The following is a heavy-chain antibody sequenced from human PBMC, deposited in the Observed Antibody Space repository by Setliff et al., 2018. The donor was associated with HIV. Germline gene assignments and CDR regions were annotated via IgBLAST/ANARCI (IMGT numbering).Heavy chain of an antibody. Sequence: GGSLRLSCAASGFTFDEYAMHWGRQSTGKGLAWVAGITWDSKKIAYADSVKGRFTISRDNAKKQVYLEMNSLKTDDTALYYCAKDYGDGHNWGAFDVWGQGAMVTVSS. V-gene: IGHV3-9*01. CDR3: AKDYGDGHNWGAFDV. D-gene: IGHD1-1*01. CDR1: GFTFDEYA. CDR2: ITWDSKKI. J-gene: IGHJ3*01.